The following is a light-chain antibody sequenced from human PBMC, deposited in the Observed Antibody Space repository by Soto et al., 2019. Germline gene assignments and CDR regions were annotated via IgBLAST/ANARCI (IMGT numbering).Light chain of an antibody. J-gene: IGLJ3*02. Sequence: QSVLTLPASVSGSPGQSITISCTGTSSDVGSYNLVSWYQQHPGKAPKLMIYEGSKRPSGVSNRFSGSKSGNTASLTISGLQAEDEADYYCCSYAGSSTWVFGGGTSLTVL. V-gene: IGLV2-23*01. CDR2: EGS. CDR3: CSYAGSSTWV. CDR1: SSDVGSYNL.